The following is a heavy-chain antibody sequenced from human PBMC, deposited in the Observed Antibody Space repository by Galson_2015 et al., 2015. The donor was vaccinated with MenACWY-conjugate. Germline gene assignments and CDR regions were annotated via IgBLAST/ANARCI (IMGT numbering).Heavy chain of an antibody. D-gene: IGHD1-26*01. V-gene: IGHV5-51*01. CDR3: ARHPPGGRGMDV. CDR2: ISPGDSNT. J-gene: IGHJ6*02. Sequence: QSGAEVKKPGESLKISCKGSGYSFSSYWIGWVCQMPGKGLEWMGLISPGDSNTRYSPSFQGQVTLSADKSITTAYLQWTSLKASDTAMYYCARHPPGGRGMDVWGQGTTVTVSS. CDR1: GYSFSSYW.